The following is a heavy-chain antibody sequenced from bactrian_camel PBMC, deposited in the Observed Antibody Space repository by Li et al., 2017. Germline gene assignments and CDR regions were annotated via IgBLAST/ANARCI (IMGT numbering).Heavy chain of an antibody. J-gene: IGHJ6*01. CDR2: IGSDGGYT. V-gene: IGHV3S55*01. D-gene: IGHD2*01. Sequence: HVQLVESGGGSVQAGGALRLSCAAFGYKPERPFSSFAVGYFRQVPGKEREAVAVIGSDGGYTYYTDSVKGRFTISIDSAKNILHLQMNSLRIEDTAMYYCAATPFVCPTSVRGVASDFGYWGQETQVTVS. CDR1: GYKPERPFSSFA. CDR3: AATPFVCPTSVRGVASDFGY.